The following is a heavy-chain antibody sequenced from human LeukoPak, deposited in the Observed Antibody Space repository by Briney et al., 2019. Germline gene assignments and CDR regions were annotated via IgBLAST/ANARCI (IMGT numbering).Heavy chain of an antibody. V-gene: IGHV3-33*01. CDR2: IWYDGSNK. Sequence: GGSLRLSCAASGFTFSGYGMHWVRQAPGKGLEWVAVIWYDGSNKYYADSVKGRFTISRDNSKNTLYLQMNSLRAEDTAVYYCARDGVVVVPAALPYYYYYMDVWGKGTTVTVSS. D-gene: IGHD2-2*01. CDR3: ARDGVVVVPAALPYYYYYMDV. CDR1: GFTFSGYG. J-gene: IGHJ6*03.